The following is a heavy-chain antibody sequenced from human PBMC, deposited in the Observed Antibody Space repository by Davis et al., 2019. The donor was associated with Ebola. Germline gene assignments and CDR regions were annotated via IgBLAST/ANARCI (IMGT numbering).Heavy chain of an antibody. CDR1: GGTFSSYA. CDR3: ATQGFLEWHKWFDP. CDR2: FDPEDGET. J-gene: IGHJ5*02. V-gene: IGHV1-24*01. Sequence: ASVKVSCKASGGTFSSYAISWVRQAPGKGLEWMGGFDPEDGETIYAQKFQGRVTMTEDTSTDIAYMELSSLRSEDTAVYYCATQGFLEWHKWFDPWGQGTLVTVSS. D-gene: IGHD3-3*01.